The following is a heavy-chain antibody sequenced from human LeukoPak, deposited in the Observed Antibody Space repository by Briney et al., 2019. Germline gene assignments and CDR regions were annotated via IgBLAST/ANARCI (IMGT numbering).Heavy chain of an antibody. CDR3: ATDRGGGLLGDAFDI. Sequence: ASVKVSCKVSRYSLTELSTHWVRLAPGIGLEWMGGTNPEDTETVYAQKFEGRVTMTEDTSTDTAYMELSSLTSEDTAVYYCATDRGGGLLGDAFDIWGQGTMVTVSS. D-gene: IGHD3-16*01. V-gene: IGHV1-24*01. CDR1: RYSLTELS. CDR2: TNPEDTET. J-gene: IGHJ3*02.